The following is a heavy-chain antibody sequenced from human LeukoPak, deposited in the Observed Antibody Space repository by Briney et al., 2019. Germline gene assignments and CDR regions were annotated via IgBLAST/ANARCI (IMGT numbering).Heavy chain of an antibody. Sequence: PGGSLRLSCAASGFTFSSYGMHWVRQAPGKGLEWVAVISYDGSNKYYADFVKGRFTISRDNSKNALYLQMNSLRAEDTAVYYCASLPAAADLLWGQGTLVTVSS. D-gene: IGHD6-13*01. J-gene: IGHJ4*02. CDR1: GFTFSSYG. CDR2: ISYDGSNK. V-gene: IGHV3-30*01. CDR3: ASLPAAADLL.